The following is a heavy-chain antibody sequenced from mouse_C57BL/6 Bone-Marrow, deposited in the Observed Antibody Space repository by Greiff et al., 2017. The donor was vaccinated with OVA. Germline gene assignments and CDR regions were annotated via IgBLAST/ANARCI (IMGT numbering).Heavy chain of an antibody. Sequence: QVQLQQSGAALARPGASVTMTCKASCYTFTSYGLSWVQQRTGQGLEWIGEIYPRSGNTYYNEKFKGKATLTADKSSSTAYMELRSLTSEDSAVYFCARWGYYRAMDYWGQGTSVTVSS. CDR3: ARWGYYRAMDY. CDR2: IYPRSGNT. CDR1: CYTFTSYG. J-gene: IGHJ4*01. D-gene: IGHD2-3*01. V-gene: IGHV1-81*01.